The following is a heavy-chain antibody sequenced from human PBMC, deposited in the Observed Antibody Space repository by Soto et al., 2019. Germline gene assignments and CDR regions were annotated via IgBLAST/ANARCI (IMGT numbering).Heavy chain of an antibody. Sequence: QVQLVQSGAEVKKPGSSVKVSCKASGGTFSSYTISWVRQAPGQGLEWMGRIIPILGIANYAQKFQGRVTITADKSTSTAYMELSSLRSEDTAVYYCAIHHNPGPPHWYFDLWGRGTLVTVSS. CDR3: AIHHNPGPPHWYFDL. CDR2: IIPILGIA. V-gene: IGHV1-69*02. J-gene: IGHJ2*01. D-gene: IGHD1-20*01. CDR1: GGTFSSYT.